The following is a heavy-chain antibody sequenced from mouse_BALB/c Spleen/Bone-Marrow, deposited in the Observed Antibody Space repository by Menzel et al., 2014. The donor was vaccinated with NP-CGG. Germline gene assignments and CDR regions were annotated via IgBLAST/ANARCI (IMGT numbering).Heavy chain of an antibody. Sequence: DVLLVESGGGLVQPGGSRTLSCAASGFTFSSFGMHWVRQAPATGLEWVAYISSGSSTLFYADTVKGRFTVSRDNPKNTRFRQMTSRRSEDTTMYDCTRGGNWDDFDYWGQGTALTVSS. CDR1: GFTFSSFG. CDR2: ISSGSSTL. D-gene: IGHD4-1*01. V-gene: IGHV5-17*02. J-gene: IGHJ2*01. CDR3: TRGGNWDDFDY.